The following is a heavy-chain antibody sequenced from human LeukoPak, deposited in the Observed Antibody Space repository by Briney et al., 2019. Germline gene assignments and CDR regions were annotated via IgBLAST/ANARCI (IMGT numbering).Heavy chain of an antibody. V-gene: IGHV3-30*18. CDR3: AKDAHVRGGSYYFDY. Sequence: GGSLRLSCAASGFTFSSYGMHWVRQAPGKGLEWVAVISYDGSNKYYADSVKGRFTISRDNSKNTLFLQMNSLRAEDTAVHYCAKDAHVRGGSYYFDYWGQGTLVTVSS. CDR2: ISYDGSNK. J-gene: IGHJ4*02. D-gene: IGHD3-16*01. CDR1: GFTFSSYG.